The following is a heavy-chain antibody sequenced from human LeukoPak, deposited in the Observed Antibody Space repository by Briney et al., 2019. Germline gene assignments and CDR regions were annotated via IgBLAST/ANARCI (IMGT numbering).Heavy chain of an antibody. J-gene: IGHJ5*02. V-gene: IGHV1-2*04. Sequence: GASVKVSCKASGYTFTGYYMHWVRQAPGQGLEWMGWINPNSGGTNYAQKFQGWVTMTRDTSISTAYMELSSLRSEDTAVYYCATVGSYWFDPWGQGTLVTVSS. CDR2: INPNSGGT. CDR3: ATVGSYWFDP. CDR1: GYTFTGYY. D-gene: IGHD3-10*01.